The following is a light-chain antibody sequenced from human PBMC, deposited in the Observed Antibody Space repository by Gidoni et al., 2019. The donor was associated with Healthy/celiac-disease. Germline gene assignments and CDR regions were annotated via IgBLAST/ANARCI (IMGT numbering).Light chain of an antibody. V-gene: IGKV3-20*01. CDR1: QSVSSSY. CDR3: KQYGSSPST. J-gene: IGKJ2*01. CDR2: GAS. Sequence: EIVLTQSPGTLSLSPGERATLSCRASQSVSSSYLAWYQQKPGQAPRLLIYGASSRATGIPDRFSGSGSGTDFTLTISRLEPEEFAVYYCKQYGSSPSTFGQGTKLEIK.